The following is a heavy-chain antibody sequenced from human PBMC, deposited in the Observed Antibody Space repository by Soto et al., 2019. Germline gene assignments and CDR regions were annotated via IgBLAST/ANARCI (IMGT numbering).Heavy chain of an antibody. CDR2: IIPIFGTA. CDR1: AGTFSSYA. CDR3: ASPVGKQQLVLVGLYYYYGMDV. Sequence: GASVKVSCKASAGTFSSYAISWVRQAPGQGLEWMGGIIPIFGTANYAQKFQGRVTITADKSTSTAYMGLSSLRSEDTAVYYCASPVGKQQLVLVGLYYYYGMDVWGQGTTVTVSS. J-gene: IGHJ6*02. D-gene: IGHD6-13*01. V-gene: IGHV1-69*06.